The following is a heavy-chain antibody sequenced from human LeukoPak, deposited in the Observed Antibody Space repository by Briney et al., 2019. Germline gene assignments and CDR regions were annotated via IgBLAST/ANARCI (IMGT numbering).Heavy chain of an antibody. Sequence: PGRSLRLSCAASGFTFSSYGMHWVRQAPGKGLDWVAVISYDGSNRYYADSVKGRFTISRDNSKNTLYLQMNSLRAEDTAVYYCAKPPYYDFWSGLDYWGQGTLVTVSS. CDR2: ISYDGSNR. V-gene: IGHV3-30*18. J-gene: IGHJ4*02. CDR1: GFTFSSYG. D-gene: IGHD3-3*01. CDR3: AKPPYYDFWSGLDY.